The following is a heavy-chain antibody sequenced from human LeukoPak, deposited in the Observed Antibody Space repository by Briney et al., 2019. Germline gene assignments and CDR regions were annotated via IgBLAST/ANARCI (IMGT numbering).Heavy chain of an antibody. CDR3: TRDANDFSPRYYFDY. V-gene: IGHV3-30*04. D-gene: IGHD3-3*01. CDR2: ISYDGTKQ. Sequence: GGSLRLSCAASGFTFSNYAMHWVRQAPGKGLEWVAIISYDGTKQFYADSVKGRFTISRDDSRNTLYLQMNSLRPEDTAVYYCTRDANDFSPRYYFDYWGQGTLVTFSS. J-gene: IGHJ4*02. CDR1: GFTFSNYA.